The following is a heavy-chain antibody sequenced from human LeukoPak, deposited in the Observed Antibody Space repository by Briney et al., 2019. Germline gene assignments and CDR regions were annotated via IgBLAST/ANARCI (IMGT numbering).Heavy chain of an antibody. CDR1: GYTFTTYS. Sequence: ASVKVSCKASGYTFTTYSMHWVRQAPGQGLEWMAIINLSGGSTDYTQKFQGRVTVTRGTSTSTVYMELSSLRSEDTAVYYCVRHNHMDVWGQGTTVTVSS. J-gene: IGHJ6*02. V-gene: IGHV1-46*01. CDR2: INLSGGST. CDR3: VRHNHMDV.